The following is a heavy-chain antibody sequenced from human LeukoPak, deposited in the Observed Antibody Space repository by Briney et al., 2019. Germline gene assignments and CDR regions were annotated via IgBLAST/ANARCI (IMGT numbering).Heavy chain of an antibody. V-gene: IGHV4-4*07. CDR2: IYTSGST. J-gene: IGHJ3*02. Sequence: PSETLSLTCTVSGGSISGYYWSWIRQAAGKGLEWIGRIYTSGSTHYNPSIKSRVTMSVDTSKNQFSLKLSSVTAADMAVYYCARIITGTTTAFDIWGQGTMVTVSS. D-gene: IGHD1-7*01. CDR3: ARIITGTTTAFDI. CDR1: GGSISGYY.